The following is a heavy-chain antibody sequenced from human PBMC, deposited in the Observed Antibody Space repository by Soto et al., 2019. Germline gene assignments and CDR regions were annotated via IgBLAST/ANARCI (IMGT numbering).Heavy chain of an antibody. CDR2: ISDYNGNT. Sequence: ASVKVSCKASGYTFTSYGISWVRQAPGQGLEWMGWISDYNGNTNYAQKLQGRVTMTTDTSTSTAYMELRSLRSDDTAVYYCARDELVVVVAATITDAFDIWGQGTMVTVSS. J-gene: IGHJ3*02. D-gene: IGHD2-15*01. CDR1: GYTFTSYG. V-gene: IGHV1-18*01. CDR3: ARDELVVVVAATITDAFDI.